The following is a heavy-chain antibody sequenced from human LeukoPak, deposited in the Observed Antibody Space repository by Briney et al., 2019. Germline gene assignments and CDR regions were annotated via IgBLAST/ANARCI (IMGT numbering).Heavy chain of an antibody. CDR2: INHSGST. CDR3: ARLPKKYSSSSYYYYGMDV. J-gene: IGHJ6*02. D-gene: IGHD6-6*01. Sequence: SETLSLTCTVSGGSISSNNYYWSWIRQPPGKGLEWIGEINHSGSTNYNPSLKSRVTISVDTSKNQFSLKLSSVTAADTAVYYCARLPKKYSSSSYYYYGMDVWGQGTTVTVSS. CDR1: GGSISSNNYY. V-gene: IGHV4-39*07.